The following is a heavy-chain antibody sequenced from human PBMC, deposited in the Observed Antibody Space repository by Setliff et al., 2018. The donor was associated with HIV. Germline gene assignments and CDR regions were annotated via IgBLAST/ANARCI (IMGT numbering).Heavy chain of an antibody. V-gene: IGHV1-46*01. CDR2: INPSGGST. Sequence: ASVKVSCKASGYTFTSYYMHWVRQAPGQGLEWMGIINPSGGSTSYAQKFQGRVAMTADTSTNTVYMELSSLRSEDTAIYYCARGGPGSSFGYDWFDPWGQGTPVTVSS. D-gene: IGHD5-18*01. CDR3: ARGGPGSSFGYDWFDP. CDR1: GYTFTSYY. J-gene: IGHJ5*02.